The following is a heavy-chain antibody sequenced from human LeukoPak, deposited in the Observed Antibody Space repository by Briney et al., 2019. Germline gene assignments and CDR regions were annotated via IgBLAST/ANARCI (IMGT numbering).Heavy chain of an antibody. V-gene: IGHV4-39*01. J-gene: IGHJ4*02. CDR2: IYYTGST. CDR3: ARRGTAKYYFDY. D-gene: IGHD5-18*01. CDR1: GGSISSSSYY. Sequence: SETLSLTCTVSGGSISSSSYYWGWIRQPPGKGLEWIGTIYYTGSTYYNPSLKSRLTISVDTSGSQFSLKLNSVTAADTAVYYCARRGTAKYYFDYWGQGTLVTVSS.